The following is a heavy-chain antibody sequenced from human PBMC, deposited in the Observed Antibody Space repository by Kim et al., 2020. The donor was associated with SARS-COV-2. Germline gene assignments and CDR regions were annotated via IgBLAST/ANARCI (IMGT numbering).Heavy chain of an antibody. D-gene: IGHD6-6*01. CDR3: AKGSSSSANKCLDV. V-gene: IGHV3-23*01. J-gene: IGHJ6*04. Sequence: SEQGPFTISRDNTKNTLYLQMNRLRAEDTAVYYCAKGSSSSANKCLDVWGKGTTVTVSS.